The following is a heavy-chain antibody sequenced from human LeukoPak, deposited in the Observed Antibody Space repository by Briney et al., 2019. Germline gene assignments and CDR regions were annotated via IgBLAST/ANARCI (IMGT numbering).Heavy chain of an antibody. CDR1: GGSFSGYY. Sequence: SETLSLTCAVYGGSFSGYYWSWIRQPPGKGLEWIGEINHSGSTNYNPSLKSRVTISVDTSKNQFSLKLSSVTAADTAVYYCAKHGSGSYYSNWGQGTLVTVSS. D-gene: IGHD3-10*01. J-gene: IGHJ4*02. CDR2: INHSGST. V-gene: IGHV4-34*01. CDR3: AKHGSGSYYSN.